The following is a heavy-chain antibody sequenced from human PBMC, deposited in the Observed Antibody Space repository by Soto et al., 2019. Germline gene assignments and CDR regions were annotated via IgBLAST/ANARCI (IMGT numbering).Heavy chain of an antibody. CDR2: ISYDRSDE. J-gene: IGHJ4*02. CDR3: ARDMRNSWYAGF. Sequence: QVQLVETGGGVVQPGRSLRLSCAASGFTFNNYAMHWVRQAPGKGLEWVAVISYDRSDEHYADSVKGRFTASRDNSKNTLYLQMNSLRVEDTAVYYCARDMRNSWYAGFWGQGTLVTVSS. CDR1: GFTFNNYA. V-gene: IGHV3-30*03. D-gene: IGHD6-13*01.